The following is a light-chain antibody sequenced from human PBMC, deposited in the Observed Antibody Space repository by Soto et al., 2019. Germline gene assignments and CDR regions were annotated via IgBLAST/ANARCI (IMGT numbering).Light chain of an antibody. J-gene: IGKJ3*01. CDR1: QSVSSY. Sequence: EIVLTQSPATLSLSPGERATLSCRASQSVSSYLAWYQQKPGQAPRLLIYDASNRATGIPARFSGSGSGTDFTLTISSLEPEDFAVYYCQQYGRSAIFTLGPGTTVEVK. V-gene: IGKV3-11*01. CDR2: DAS. CDR3: QQYGRSAIFT.